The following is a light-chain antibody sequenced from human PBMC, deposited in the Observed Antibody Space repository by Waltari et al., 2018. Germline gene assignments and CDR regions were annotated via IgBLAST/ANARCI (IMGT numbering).Light chain of an antibody. J-gene: IGLJ3*02. CDR1: TSDLGDYKY. V-gene: IGLV2-14*03. CDR2: DVS. Sequence: QSALTQPASVSGSPGQSITISCTGTTSDLGDYKYVSGYQQHPGKAPKLMIYDVSNRPSGVSIRCSGSKSGNTASLTISGLQADDEADYYCSSYTISNTWVFGGGTKLTVL. CDR3: SSYTISNTWV.